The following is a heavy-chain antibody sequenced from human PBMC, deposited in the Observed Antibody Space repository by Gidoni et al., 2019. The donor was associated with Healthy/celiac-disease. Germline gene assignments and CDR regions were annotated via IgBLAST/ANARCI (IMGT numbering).Heavy chain of an antibody. CDR3: ACLGPSGVGASRVDY. CDR2: IIPIFGTA. D-gene: IGHD1-26*01. V-gene: IGHV1-69*06. CDR1: GGTFSRYA. Sequence: QVQLVQSGAEVKKPGSSVTVSCQASGGTFSRYAISWVRQAPGQGLEWMGGIIPIFGTANYAQKFQGRVTITADKSTSTAYMELSSLRSEDTAVYYCACLGPSGVGASRVDYWGQGTLVTVSS. J-gene: IGHJ4*02.